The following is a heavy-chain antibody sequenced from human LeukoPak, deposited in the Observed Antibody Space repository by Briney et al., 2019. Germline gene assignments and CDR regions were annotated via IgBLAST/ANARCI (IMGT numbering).Heavy chain of an antibody. CDR3: GRGHFGLDV. CDR1: GFTFSDHY. V-gene: IGHV3-11*06. J-gene: IGHJ6*04. CDR2: ITNSGRDA. Sequence: PGGSLRLSCAASGFTFSDHYMTWIRQAPGKGLEWVSYITNSGRDADYSDSVRGRSTTSRDNAKNSLYLQMNSLRPEDTAIYYCGRGHFGLDVWGKGTTVTVSS.